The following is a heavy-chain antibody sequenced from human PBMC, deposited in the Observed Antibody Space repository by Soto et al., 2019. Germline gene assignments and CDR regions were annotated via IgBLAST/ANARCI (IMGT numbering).Heavy chain of an antibody. CDR3: AASSSWAHNWFAP. CDR1: GGSISSGGYY. D-gene: IGHD6-13*01. CDR2: IYYSGST. V-gene: IGHV4-31*03. Sequence: QVQLQESGPGLVKPSQTLSLTCTVSGGSISSGGYYWSWIRQHPGKGLEWIGYIYYSGSTYYNPSLKSRVTISVAPSKNQFSLKLSSVTAADTAVYYCAASSSWAHNWFAPWGQGTLVTVSS. J-gene: IGHJ5*02.